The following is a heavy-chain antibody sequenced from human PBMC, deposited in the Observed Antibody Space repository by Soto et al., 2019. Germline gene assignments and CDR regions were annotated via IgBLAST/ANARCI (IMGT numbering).Heavy chain of an antibody. CDR2: ISAYSGDT. J-gene: IGHJ4*02. D-gene: IGHD6-13*01. CDR3: ARVYGYSSGWYGGHFDY. CDR1: GYTFTRYS. V-gene: IGHV1-18*01. Sequence: QVQLLQSGAEAKEPGASVKVSCKASGYTFTRYSISWVRQAPGQGPEWMGLISAYSGDTNYAQDLQGRVTMTTDTSTGTAYMELRSLRSDDTAVYYWARVYGYSSGWYGGHFDYWGQGTQVTVSS.